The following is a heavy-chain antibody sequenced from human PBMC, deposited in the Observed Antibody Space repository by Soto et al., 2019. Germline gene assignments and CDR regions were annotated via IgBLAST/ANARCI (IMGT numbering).Heavy chain of an antibody. CDR2: INAGNGNT. V-gene: IGHV1-3*01. J-gene: IGHJ5*02. CDR1: GYTFTSYA. D-gene: IGHD6-13*01. CDR3: ARGLAAAGKQAPDP. Sequence: QVQLVQSGAEVKKPGASVKVSCKASGYTFTSYAMHWVRQAPGQRLEWMGWINAGNGNTKYSQKFQGRVTITRDTSASTAYMELSSLRSEDTAVYYCARGLAAAGKQAPDPWGQGTLVTVSS.